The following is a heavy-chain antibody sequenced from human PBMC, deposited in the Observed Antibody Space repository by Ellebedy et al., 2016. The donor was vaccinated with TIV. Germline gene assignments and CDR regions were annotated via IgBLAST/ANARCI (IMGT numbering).Heavy chain of an antibody. D-gene: IGHD4-17*01. CDR2: ISWDGDST. J-gene: IGHJ2*01. V-gene: IGHV3-43*01. CDR1: GFTFDDYT. CDR3: ARGRAQAFGDYGVLITNWYFDL. Sequence: GGSLRLSXAASGFTFDDYTMHWVRQVPGKGLQWVSLISWDGDSTYYAESVKGRFTISRDNRKDFLILHMNGLRTDDSALYYCARGRAQAFGDYGVLITNWYFDLWGRGTLVTVSS.